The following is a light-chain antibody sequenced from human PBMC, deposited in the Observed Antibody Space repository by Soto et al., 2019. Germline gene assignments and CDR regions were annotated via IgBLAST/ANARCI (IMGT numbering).Light chain of an antibody. J-gene: IGKJ4*01. V-gene: IGKV3-15*01. CDR3: QQYNNWPLT. CDR1: QSVNRN. CDR2: DTS. Sequence: EIVMTQSPATLSVSPGERATLSCRASQSVNRNLAWYQQKPGQTPRLLIYDTSCRATGIPARFSGSGSGTDFTLTISSLQSEDFAVYYCQQYNNWPLTFGGGTNVEIK.